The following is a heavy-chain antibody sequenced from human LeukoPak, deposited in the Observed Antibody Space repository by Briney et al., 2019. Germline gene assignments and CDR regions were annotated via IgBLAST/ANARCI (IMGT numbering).Heavy chain of an antibody. Sequence: GGSLRLSCAASGFTFSRYTINWVRQAPGKGLEWVSSISSNGAYIYYADSMEGRFTISRDNAKNSLSLQMDSLRAEDTAVYYCASRSAYSSGRDYWGQGTLVTVSS. D-gene: IGHD6-19*01. J-gene: IGHJ4*02. V-gene: IGHV3-21*01. CDR3: ASRSAYSSGRDY. CDR1: GFTFSRYT. CDR2: ISSNGAYI.